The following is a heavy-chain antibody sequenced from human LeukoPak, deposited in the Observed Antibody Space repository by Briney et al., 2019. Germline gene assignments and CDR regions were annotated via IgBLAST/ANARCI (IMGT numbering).Heavy chain of an antibody. J-gene: IGHJ4*02. CDR3: VKDCGYDYAIGY. V-gene: IGHV3-43*01. CDR1: GFTFDDYT. CDR2: ISQDRGST. D-gene: IGHD3-16*01. Sequence: SGRSLRHSCAAYGFTFDDYTMHWHRQPPRNGLHRHSLISQDRGSTYYADYLNGRFTIPTHNSKNSLHLQMNSLRTKDTALYYCVKDCGYDYAIGYWGQGTVVTVSS.